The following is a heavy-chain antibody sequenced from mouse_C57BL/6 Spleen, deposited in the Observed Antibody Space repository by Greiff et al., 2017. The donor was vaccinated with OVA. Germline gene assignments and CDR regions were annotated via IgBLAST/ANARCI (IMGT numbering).Heavy chain of an antibody. J-gene: IGHJ3*01. CDR2: INPNNGGT. D-gene: IGHD1-1*01. CDR3: ARCTTVVGEGFAY. Sequence: SGPELVKPGASVKIPCKASGYTFTDYNMDWVKQSHGKSLEWIGDINPNNGGTIYNQKFKGKATLTVDKSSSTAYMELRSLTSEDTAVYYCARCTTVVGEGFAYWGQGTLVTVSA. V-gene: IGHV1-18*01. CDR1: GYTFTDYN.